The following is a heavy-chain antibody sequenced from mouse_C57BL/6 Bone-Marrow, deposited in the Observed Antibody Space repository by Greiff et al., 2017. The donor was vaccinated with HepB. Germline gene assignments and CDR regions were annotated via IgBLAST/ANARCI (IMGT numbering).Heavy chain of an antibody. D-gene: IGHD4-1*01. V-gene: IGHV5-4*01. CDR2: ISDGGSYT. CDR3: ASNWDGVDY. Sequence: EVQLVESGGGLVKPGGSLKLSCAASGFTFSSYAMSWVRQTPEKRLEWVATISDGGSYTYYPDNVKGRFTISRDNAKNNLYLQMSHLKSEDTAMYYCASNWDGVDYWGQGTTLTVSS. J-gene: IGHJ2*01. CDR1: GFTFSSYA.